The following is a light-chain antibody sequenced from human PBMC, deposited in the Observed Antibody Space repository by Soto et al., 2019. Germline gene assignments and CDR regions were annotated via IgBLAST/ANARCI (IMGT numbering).Light chain of an antibody. V-gene: IGKV1-5*03. CDR2: QAS. CDR3: QHYSHYPWT. Sequence: DIKMTQSPSTLSASPGDRVIITCRASQSINNWLAWYQQRPGEAPKLLIYQASHLQSGVPSRFSGSGSETEFSLTISSLQPADFATYYCQHYSHYPWTFGQGTKVEIK. CDR1: QSINNW. J-gene: IGKJ1*01.